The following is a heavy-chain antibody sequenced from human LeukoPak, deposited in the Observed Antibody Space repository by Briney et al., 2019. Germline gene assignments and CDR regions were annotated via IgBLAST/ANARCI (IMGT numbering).Heavy chain of an antibody. CDR3: ARGDIAAAIVRFDP. V-gene: IGHV4-34*01. CDR2: INHSGST. J-gene: IGHJ5*02. Sequence: PSETLSLTCAVYGGSFSGYYWSWIRQPPGKGLEWIGEINHSGSTNYNPSLKSRVTISVDTSKNQFSLKLSSVTAADTAVYYCARGDIAAAIVRFDPWGQGTLVTVSS. D-gene: IGHD6-13*01. CDR1: GGSFSGYY.